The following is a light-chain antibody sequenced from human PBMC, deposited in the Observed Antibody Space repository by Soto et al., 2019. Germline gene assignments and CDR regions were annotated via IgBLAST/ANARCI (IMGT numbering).Light chain of an antibody. Sequence: DIQMTQSPSSLSASVGDRVTITCRASQSISSYLNWYQQKPGKAPKLLIYAASSLQSGVPSRFGGSGSGTDFTLTISSLQPEDFATYYCQQSYSTPPFGQGTKVEIK. CDR3: QQSYSTPP. CDR2: AAS. V-gene: IGKV1-39*01. J-gene: IGKJ1*01. CDR1: QSISSY.